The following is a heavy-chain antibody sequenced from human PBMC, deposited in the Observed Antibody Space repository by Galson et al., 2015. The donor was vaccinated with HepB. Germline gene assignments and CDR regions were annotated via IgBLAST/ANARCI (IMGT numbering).Heavy chain of an antibody. Sequence: ETLSLTCTVSGGSVSSGSYYWNWIRQPPAKGLEWIGYIYYSGSTNYNPSLKSRVTISLDTSKNQFSLKLSSVTAADTAVYYCARQAFGEPITHWGQGTLVTVSS. J-gene: IGHJ4*02. CDR3: ARQAFGEPITH. D-gene: IGHD3-10*01. V-gene: IGHV4-61*01. CDR2: IYYSGST. CDR1: GGSVSSGSYY.